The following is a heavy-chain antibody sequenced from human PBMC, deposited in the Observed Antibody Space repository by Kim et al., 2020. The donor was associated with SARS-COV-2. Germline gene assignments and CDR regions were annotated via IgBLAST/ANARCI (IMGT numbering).Heavy chain of an antibody. CDR1: GFTFSSYA. Sequence: GGSLRLSCAASGFTFSSYAMHWVRQAPGKGLEWVAVISYDGSNKYYADSVKGRFTISRDNSKNTLYLQMNSLRAEDTAVYYCAREVHDSSGYYYSLDYWGQGTLVTVSS. D-gene: IGHD3-22*01. CDR3: AREVHDSSGYYYSLDY. CDR2: ISYDGSNK. V-gene: IGHV3-30*04. J-gene: IGHJ4*02.